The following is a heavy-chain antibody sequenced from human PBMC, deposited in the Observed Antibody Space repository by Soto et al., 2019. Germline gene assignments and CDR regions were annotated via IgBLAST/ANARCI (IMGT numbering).Heavy chain of an antibody. CDR2: INSANGDT. V-gene: IGHV1-3*01. CDR3: AKGGLIAAEFDY. J-gene: IGHJ4*02. D-gene: IGHD6-6*01. CDR1: GYTFTKYP. Sequence: GASVKVSCKASGYTFTKYPMHWVRQAPGQRLEWMGWINSANGDTKYSQKFQGRVTITRDTSASTAYMELSSLRSEDTALYYCAKGGLIAAEFDYWGQGTLVTVSS.